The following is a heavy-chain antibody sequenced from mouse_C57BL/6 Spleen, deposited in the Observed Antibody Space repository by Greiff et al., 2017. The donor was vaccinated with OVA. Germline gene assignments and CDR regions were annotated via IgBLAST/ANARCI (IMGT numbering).Heavy chain of an antibody. D-gene: IGHD1-1*01. J-gene: IGHJ3*01. V-gene: IGHV1-26*01. CDR1: GYTFTDYY. CDR3: ARGSGTTEEVDY. CDR2: INPNNGGT. Sequence: EVQLQQSGPELVKPGASVKISCKASGYTFTDYYMNWVKQSHGKSLEWIGDINPNNGGTSYNQKFKGKATLTVDKSSSTAYMELRSLTSEDSAVYYCARGSGTTEEVDYWGQGTLVTVSA.